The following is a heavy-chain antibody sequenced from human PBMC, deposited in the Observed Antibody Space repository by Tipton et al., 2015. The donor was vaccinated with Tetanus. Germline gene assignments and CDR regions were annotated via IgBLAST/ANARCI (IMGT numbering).Heavy chain of an antibody. CDR2: VFRSGSA. J-gene: IGHJ4*02. CDR3: ARVACSSTSCYSHYFDY. Sequence: TLSLTCAVSGASISSIYSWSWIRQPPGKGLEWIGYVFRSGSADYNPSLKSRVNIPLDRSENQISLMLTSVTAADTAVYYCARVACSSTSCYSHYFDYWGPGSLVTVSS. D-gene: IGHD2-2*01. V-gene: IGHV4-30-2*01. CDR1: GASISSIYS.